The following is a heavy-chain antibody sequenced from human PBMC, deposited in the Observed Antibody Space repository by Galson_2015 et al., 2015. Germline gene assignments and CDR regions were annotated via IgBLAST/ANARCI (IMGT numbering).Heavy chain of an antibody. CDR2: ISGSGGST. V-gene: IGHV3-23*01. CDR3: GLSSSWFLSQSDY. Sequence: SLRLSCAASGFTFSSYAMSWVRQAPGKGLEWVSAISGSGGSTYYADSVKGRFTISRDNSKNTLYLQMNSLRAEDTAVYYCGLSSSWFLSQSDYWGQGTMVTVSS. D-gene: IGHD6-13*01. CDR1: GFTFSSYA. J-gene: IGHJ3*01.